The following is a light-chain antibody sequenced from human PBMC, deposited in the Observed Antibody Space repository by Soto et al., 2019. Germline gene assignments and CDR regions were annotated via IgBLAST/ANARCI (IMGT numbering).Light chain of an antibody. CDR3: LQHSSFPRT. Sequence: DIQMTQSPSAMSASVGERVTITCRASQDISINLAWFQQKPGEVPKRLIYAASSLQRGVPSRFSGTGSGTEFTLTISSLQPEDFATYYCLQHSSFPRTFGQGTKLEIK. V-gene: IGKV1-17*03. CDR1: QDISIN. CDR2: AAS. J-gene: IGKJ2*01.